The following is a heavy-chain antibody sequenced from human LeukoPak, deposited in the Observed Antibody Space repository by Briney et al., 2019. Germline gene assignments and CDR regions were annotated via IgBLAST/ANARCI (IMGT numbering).Heavy chain of an antibody. J-gene: IGHJ5*02. CDR1: GYTFTTYG. Sequence: ASLTVSCKASGYTFTTYGISWVRQAPGQGLEWMGWINTQTDQTYYAQKVQGRVTMATDRSTSTAYLELRSLGSDDTAVYFCARKGCFGDCYLLDLWGQGSLVTVSS. V-gene: IGHV1-18*01. D-gene: IGHD2-21*02. CDR3: ARKGCFGDCYLLDL. CDR2: INTQTDQT.